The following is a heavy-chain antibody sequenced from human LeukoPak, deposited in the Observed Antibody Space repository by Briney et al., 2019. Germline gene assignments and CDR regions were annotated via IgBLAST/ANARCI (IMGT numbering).Heavy chain of an antibody. D-gene: IGHD2-21*02. J-gene: IGHJ3*01. CDR2: IRSKRDGGTT. V-gene: IGHV3-15*01. CDR3: ARDWYYAFDF. Sequence: GGSLRLSCVASGFTFSESWMTWVRQAPGKGLEWVARIRSKRDGGTTDYAAPAKGRFTISRDDSKNTMYLQMNSLKAEDTAVYYCARDWYYAFDFWGQGTMVTVSS. CDR1: GFTFSESW.